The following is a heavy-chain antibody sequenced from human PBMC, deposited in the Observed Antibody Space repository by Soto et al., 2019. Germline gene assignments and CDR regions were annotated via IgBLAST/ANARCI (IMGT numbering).Heavy chain of an antibody. CDR3: TRARYDSSGYYYFDY. CDR2: IYYSGSS. D-gene: IGHD3-22*01. CDR1: GGSISGYY. V-gene: IGHV4-59*01. Sequence: ETLSLTCTVSGGSISGYYWSWIRQPPGKGLEWIGYIYYSGSSNYNPSLKSRVTIPLDTSKNQFSLRLRSVTAADTAVYYCTRARYDSSGYYYFDYWGQGTLVTVSS. J-gene: IGHJ4*02.